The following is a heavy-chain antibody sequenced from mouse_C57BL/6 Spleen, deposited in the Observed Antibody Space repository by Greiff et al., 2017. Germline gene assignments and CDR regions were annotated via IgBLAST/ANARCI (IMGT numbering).Heavy chain of an antibody. CDR1: GFTFSSYA. D-gene: IGHD1-1*01. CDR3: TRETVAYYFDY. Sequence: EVKLMESGEGLVKPGGSLKLSCAASGFTFSSYAMSWVRQTPEKRLEWVAYISSGGDYIYYADTVQGRFTISRDNARNTLYLQMRSLKSEDTAMYYCTRETVAYYFDYWGQGTTLTVSS. V-gene: IGHV5-9-1*02. CDR2: ISSGGDYI. J-gene: IGHJ2*01.